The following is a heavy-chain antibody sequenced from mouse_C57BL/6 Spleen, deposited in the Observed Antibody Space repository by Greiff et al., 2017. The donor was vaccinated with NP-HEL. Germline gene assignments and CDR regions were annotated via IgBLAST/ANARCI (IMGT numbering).Heavy chain of an antibody. J-gene: IGHJ2*01. CDR1: GYSITSGYY. CDR3: ARDNWDAYFDY. D-gene: IGHD4-1*02. Sequence: VQLQQSGPGLVKPSQSLSLTCSVTGYSITSGYYWNWIRQFPGNKLEWMGYISYDGSNNYNPSLKNRISITRDTSKNQFFLKLNSVTTEDTATYYCARDNWDAYFDYWGQGTTLTVSS. V-gene: IGHV3-6*01. CDR2: ISYDGSN.